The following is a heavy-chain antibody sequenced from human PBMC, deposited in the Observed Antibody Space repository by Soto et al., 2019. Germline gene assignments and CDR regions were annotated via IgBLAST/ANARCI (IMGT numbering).Heavy chain of an antibody. J-gene: IGHJ4*02. D-gene: IGHD2-2*01. CDR2: IYPGDSDT. CDR1: GYSFTSYW. CDR3: ARQGPLLGYCESISCHYDY. Sequence: GESLKISCKGSGYSFTSYWIGWVRQMPGKGLEWMGIIYPGDSDTRYSPSFQGQVTISADKSISTAYLQWSSLKASDTAMYYCARQGPLLGYCESISCHYDYWGQGTLLTVSS. V-gene: IGHV5-51*01.